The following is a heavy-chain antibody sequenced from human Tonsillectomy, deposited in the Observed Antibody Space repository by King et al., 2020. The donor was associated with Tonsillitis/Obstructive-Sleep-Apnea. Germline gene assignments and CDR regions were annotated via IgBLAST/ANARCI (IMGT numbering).Heavy chain of an antibody. CDR1: GYTFTSCG. CDR3: ARDPAGSRWYFYYYMDV. V-gene: IGHV1-3*01. D-gene: IGHD6-13*01. Sequence: VQLVQSGAEVKKPGASVMVSCKGSGYTFTSCGIHWVRQAPGQRLEWLGWINAGNGNTKYSQKVQDRVTFTRDTSASTAYMELSSLRSEDTAVYYCARDPAGSRWYFYYYMDVWGKGTTVTVSS. J-gene: IGHJ6*03. CDR2: INAGNGNT.